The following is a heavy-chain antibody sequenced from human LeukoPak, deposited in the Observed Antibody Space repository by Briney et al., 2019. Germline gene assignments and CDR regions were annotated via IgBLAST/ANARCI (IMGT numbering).Heavy chain of an antibody. D-gene: IGHD3-22*01. CDR1: GFTFSSYS. CDR2: ISSSSSTI. V-gene: IGHV3-48*01. J-gene: IGHJ4*02. CDR3: ARDYYDSSGYDYFDY. Sequence: GGSLRLSCAASGFTFSSYSMNWVRQAPGKGLEWVSYISSSSSTIYYADSVKGRFTISRDNAKNSLYLQMNSLRAEDTAVYYCARDYYDSSGYDYFDYWGQGTLVTVSS.